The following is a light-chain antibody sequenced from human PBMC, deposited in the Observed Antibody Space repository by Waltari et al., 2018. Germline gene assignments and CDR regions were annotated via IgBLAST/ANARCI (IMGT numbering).Light chain of an antibody. J-gene: IGKJ1*01. CDR1: LSVSRA. Sequence: EIVLTQSPATLPLSPGDRATLSCRASLSVSRALAWYQQKPGQAPRLLIYGASGRATGIPDRFSGSGSGTDFSLTISRLEPEDFAVYFCQHYVRLPATFGQGTKVEIK. CDR2: GAS. V-gene: IGKV3-20*01. CDR3: QHYVRLPAT.